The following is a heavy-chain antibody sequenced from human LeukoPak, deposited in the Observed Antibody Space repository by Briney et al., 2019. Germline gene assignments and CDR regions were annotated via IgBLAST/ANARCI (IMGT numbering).Heavy chain of an antibody. D-gene: IGHD2-15*01. Sequence: SETLSLTCTVSSGSISSRSYYWGWIRQPPGKWLEWIGSIYYSGSTYYNPSLKSRVTISIDTSKNQFSLKLRSVTAADTAVYYCARHRDIVVVVSAITLWGQGTLVTVSS. CDR1: SGSISSRSYY. CDR2: IYYSGST. J-gene: IGHJ4*02. CDR3: ARHRDIVVVVSAITL. V-gene: IGHV4-39*01.